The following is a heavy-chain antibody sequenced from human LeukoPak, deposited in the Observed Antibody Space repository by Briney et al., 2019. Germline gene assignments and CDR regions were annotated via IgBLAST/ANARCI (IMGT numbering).Heavy chain of an antibody. D-gene: IGHD4-17*01. J-gene: IGHJ4*02. CDR2: LYYSGST. CDR3: ARAGTYGDYVDY. Sequence: SETLSLTCTVSGGSISSHYWSWIRQPPGKGLEWIGYLYYSGSTNYNPSLKSRVTITVDTSKSQFSLKLSSVTAADTAVYYCARAGTYGDYVDYWGQGTLVTVSS. V-gene: IGHV4-59*11. CDR1: GGSISSHY.